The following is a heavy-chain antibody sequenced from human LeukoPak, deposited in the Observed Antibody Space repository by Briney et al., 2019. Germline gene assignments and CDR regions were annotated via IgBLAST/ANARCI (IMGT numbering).Heavy chain of an antibody. V-gene: IGHV3-53*01. J-gene: IGHJ3*02. D-gene: IGHD3-22*01. Sequence: PGGSLRLSRAASGFTFSSYAMSWVRQAPGKGLEWVSVIYSGGSTYYADSVKGRFTISRDNSKNTLYLQMNSLRAEDTAVYYCARDSAYERSSNYDSSGAGTFDIWGQGTMVTVSS. CDR3: ARDSAYERSSNYDSSGAGTFDI. CDR2: IYSGGST. CDR1: GFTFSSYA.